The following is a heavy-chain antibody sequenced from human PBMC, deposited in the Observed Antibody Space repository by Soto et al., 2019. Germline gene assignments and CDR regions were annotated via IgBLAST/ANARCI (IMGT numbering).Heavy chain of an antibody. CDR1: GFTFRSFT. J-gene: IGHJ5*02. D-gene: IGHD6-13*01. CDR3: TRDASRDSSARGWFDP. CDR2: ISSNSAYT. V-gene: IGHV3-21*01. Sequence: GGSLRLSCAASGFTFRSFTMNWVRQAPGKGLEWVSTISSNSAYTYYTDALRGRFTISRDNAKNSLHLQMNSLRAEDTAVYYCTRDASRDSSARGWFDPWGPGTLVTVSS.